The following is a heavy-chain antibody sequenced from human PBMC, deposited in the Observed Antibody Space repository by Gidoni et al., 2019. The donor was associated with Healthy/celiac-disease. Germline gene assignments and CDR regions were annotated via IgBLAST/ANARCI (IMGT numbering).Heavy chain of an antibody. Sequence: QVQLQESGPGLVKPSETLSLTCTVSGGSISSYYWSWIRPPPGKGLEWIGYIYYSGSTNYNPSLKSRVTISVDTSKNQFSLKLSSVTAADTAVYYCARSYSSGWIDYWGQGTLVTVSS. J-gene: IGHJ4*02. CDR2: IYYSGST. D-gene: IGHD6-19*01. CDR1: GGSISSYY. V-gene: IGHV4-59*01. CDR3: ARSYSSGWIDY.